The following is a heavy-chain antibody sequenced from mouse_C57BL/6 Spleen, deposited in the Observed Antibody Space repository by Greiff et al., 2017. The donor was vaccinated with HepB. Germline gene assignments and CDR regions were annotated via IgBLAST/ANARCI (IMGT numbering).Heavy chain of an antibody. CDR1: GYSFTDYN. V-gene: IGHV1-39*01. D-gene: IGHD2-1*01. CDR2: INPNYGTT. CDR3: ARGDGNYVYFFAY. Sequence: VEPGASVKISCKASGYSFTDYNMNWVKQSNGKSLEWIGVINPNYGTTSYNQKFKGKATLTVDQSSSTAYMQLNSLTSEDSAVYYCARGDGNYVYFFAYWGQGTLVTVSA. J-gene: IGHJ3*01.